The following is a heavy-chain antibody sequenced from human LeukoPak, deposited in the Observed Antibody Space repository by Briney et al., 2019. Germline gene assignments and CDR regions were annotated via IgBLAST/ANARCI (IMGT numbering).Heavy chain of an antibody. Sequence: ASVKVSCKASGYTFTGYYTHWVRQAPGQGLEWMGLINPNSGGTKYAQKFQGRVTMTRDTSISTAYMELSRLRSDDTAVFYCARDRLRLGYERTNWFDPWGQGTLVTLSS. CDR2: INPNSGGT. CDR1: GYTFTGYY. V-gene: IGHV1-2*02. CDR3: ARDRLRLGYERTNWFDP. D-gene: IGHD2-15*01. J-gene: IGHJ5*02.